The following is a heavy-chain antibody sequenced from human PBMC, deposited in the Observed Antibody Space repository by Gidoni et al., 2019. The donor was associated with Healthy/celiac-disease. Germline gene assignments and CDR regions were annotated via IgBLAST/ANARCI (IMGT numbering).Heavy chain of an antibody. CDR3: VSSSGDWYFDL. Sequence: EVQLLESGGGLVQPGGSLRLSCAASGFTFSSYAMSWVRQAPGKGMEGVSAISGSGGSTYYADSVKGRFTSSRDNSKNKLYRQMNSLRAEDTAVYYCVSSSGDWYFDLWGRGTLVTVTS. CDR2: ISGSGGST. D-gene: IGHD6-19*01. CDR1: GFTFSSYA. V-gene: IGHV3-23*01. J-gene: IGHJ2*01.